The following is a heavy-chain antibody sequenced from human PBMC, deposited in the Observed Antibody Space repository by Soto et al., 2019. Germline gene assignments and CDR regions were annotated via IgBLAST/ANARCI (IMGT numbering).Heavy chain of an antibody. J-gene: IGHJ4*02. CDR2: IYDSGST. CDR3: ARDPGDSGSSMGYFDY. D-gene: IGHD1-26*01. Sequence: PSETLSLTCTVSGGSINSGDYYWSWIRQPPGKGLEWIGYIYDSGSTFYNPSLKSRVTISVDTSKNQFSLKLSSVTAADTAVYYCARDPGDSGSSMGYFDYWGQGTLVTVS. V-gene: IGHV4-30-4*01. CDR1: GGSINSGDYY.